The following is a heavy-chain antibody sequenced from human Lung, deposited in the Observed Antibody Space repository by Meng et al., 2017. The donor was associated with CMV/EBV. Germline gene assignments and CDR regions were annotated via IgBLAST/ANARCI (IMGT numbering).Heavy chain of an antibody. J-gene: IGHJ3*02. CDR2: IYAGGST. CDR3: AREKEGRMSTISAFDI. V-gene: IGHV3-66*02. Sequence: GGSXRLXXAASGFTVINNYMNWVRQAPGKGLEWVPIIYAGGSTDYADSVNGRFTISRDNSKNTLYLQMNSLRPEDTAVYYCAREKEGRMSTISAFDIWGQGXMVTVSS. CDR1: GFTVINNY. D-gene: IGHD5-24*01.